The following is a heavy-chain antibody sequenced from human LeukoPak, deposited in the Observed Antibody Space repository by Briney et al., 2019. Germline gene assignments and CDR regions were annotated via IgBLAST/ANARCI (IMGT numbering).Heavy chain of an antibody. Sequence: AETLSLICTLHGRSISSYYWGWIRQPAGKGLECIGRMYTSGNTNYNPPRKSRVSMSVDTSKNQYSLKLSSVPAADTAVYYGARDGGQKVQFLEWLPGYYYYYVMDVWGQGTTVTVSS. CDR1: GRSISSYY. CDR2: MYTSGNT. J-gene: IGHJ6*02. CDR3: ARDGGQKVQFLEWLPGYYYYYVMDV. V-gene: IGHV4-4*07. D-gene: IGHD3-3*01.